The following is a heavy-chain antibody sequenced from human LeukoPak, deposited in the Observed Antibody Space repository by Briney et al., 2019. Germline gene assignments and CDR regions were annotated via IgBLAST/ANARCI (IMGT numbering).Heavy chain of an antibody. CDR3: ARDPSYYGSGSYSV. D-gene: IGHD3-10*01. V-gene: IGHV3-48*03. CDR2: ISSSGSTI. J-gene: IGHJ6*04. CDR1: GFTFSSYE. Sequence: GGSLRLSCAASGFTFSSYEMNWVRQAPGKGLEWVSYISSSGSTIYYADSVKGRFTISRDNAKNSLYLQMNSLRAEDTAVYYCARDPSYYGSGSYSVWGKGTTVTVSS.